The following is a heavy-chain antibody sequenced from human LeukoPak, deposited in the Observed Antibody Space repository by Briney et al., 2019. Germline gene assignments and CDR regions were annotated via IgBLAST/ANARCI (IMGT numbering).Heavy chain of an antibody. CDR2: INPSGGST. Sequence: VXXKXXGYTFXNYYMHWVRQAPGQVLEWMGIINPSGGSTTYAHKFQGRVTMTRDTSTSTVYMDLSSLRSEDTAMYYCARAVAATFDYWGQGTLVTVSS. J-gene: IGHJ4*02. V-gene: IGHV1-46*01. CDR1: GYTFXNYY. D-gene: IGHD6-19*01. CDR3: ARAVAATFDY.